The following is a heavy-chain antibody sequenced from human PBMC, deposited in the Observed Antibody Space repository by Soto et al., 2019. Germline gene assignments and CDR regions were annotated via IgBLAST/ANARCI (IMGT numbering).Heavy chain of an antibody. CDR2: IKQDGSEK. J-gene: IGHJ6*02. V-gene: IGHV3-7*01. CDR1: GFTFSSYW. D-gene: IGHD3-3*01. CDR3: ARDASVYRPYKDFWSGPNMDV. Sequence: GGSLRLSCAASGFTFSSYWMSWVRQAPGKGLEWVANIKQDGSEKYYVDSVKGRFTISRDNARNSLYLQMNSLRAEDTAVYYCARDASVYRPYKDFWSGPNMDVWGQGTTVTVSS.